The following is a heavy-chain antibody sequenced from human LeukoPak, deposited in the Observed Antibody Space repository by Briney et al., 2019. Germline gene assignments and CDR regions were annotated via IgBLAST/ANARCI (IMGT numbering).Heavy chain of an antibody. CDR1: GYTFTGYY. CDR2: IDPNSGGT. J-gene: IGHJ3*02. D-gene: IGHD2-15*01. Sequence: ASVKVSCKASGYTFTGYYMHWVRPAPGQGLEWMGWIDPNSGGTNYAQKFQGRVTMTRDTSISTAYMELSRLRSDDTAVYYCASVVVVAANDAFDIWGQGTMVTVSS. CDR3: ASVVVVAANDAFDI. V-gene: IGHV1-2*02.